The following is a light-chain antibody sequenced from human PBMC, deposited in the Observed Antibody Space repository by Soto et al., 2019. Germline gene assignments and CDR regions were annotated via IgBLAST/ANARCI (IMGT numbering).Light chain of an antibody. CDR3: QQSYSTPYT. J-gene: IGKJ2*01. Sequence: DIQMTQSPSSLSASVGDRVSISCRASQGISNYLNWYQQKPGKAPKVLIYGASRLQSGVPSRFSGSGSGTEFTLTISSLQPEDVATYSCQQSYSTPYTFGQGTKLEIK. CDR2: GAS. V-gene: IGKV1-39*01. CDR1: QGISNY.